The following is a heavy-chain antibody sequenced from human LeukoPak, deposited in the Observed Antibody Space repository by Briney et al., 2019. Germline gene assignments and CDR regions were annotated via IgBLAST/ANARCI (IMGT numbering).Heavy chain of an antibody. J-gene: IGHJ5*02. CDR3: AKGPYYYDSSGYSRRWFDP. CDR2: ISGSGGRT. V-gene: IGHV3-23*01. CDR1: GFTFSSYA. Sequence: GGSLILSCAASGFTFSSYAMSWVRQAPGKGLEWVSAISGSGGRTYYADSVKGRFTISRDNSKNTLYLQMNSLRAEDTAVYYCAKGPYYYDSSGYSRRWFDPWGQGILVTVSS. D-gene: IGHD3-22*01.